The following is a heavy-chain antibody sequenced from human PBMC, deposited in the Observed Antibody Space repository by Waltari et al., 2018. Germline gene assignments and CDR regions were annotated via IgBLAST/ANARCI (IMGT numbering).Heavy chain of an antibody. CDR1: GFTFVICW. CDR3: AACIEVTGAYDF. CDR2: IKEDGSAT. V-gene: IGHV3-7*01. Sequence: EVQLVESGGGLVQPGGSLRLSCAASGFTFVICWLSWVRQAPGRGLEWLANIKEDGSATYSVDSVKGRFTISRDNAKNSLYVQMNNLRAEDTAVYYCAACIEVTGAYDFWGQGSLVTVSS. D-gene: IGHD2-21*02. J-gene: IGHJ4*02.